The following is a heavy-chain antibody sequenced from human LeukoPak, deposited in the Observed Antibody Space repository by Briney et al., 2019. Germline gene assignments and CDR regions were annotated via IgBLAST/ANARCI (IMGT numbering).Heavy chain of an antibody. Sequence: GGSLRLSCAASGFTFDDYAMHWVRQAPGKGLEWVSGISWNSGNIDYADSVKGRFTISRDNAKNSLYLQMNSLRAEDTALYYCAKDVGYSGYDYAFDIWGQGTMVTVSS. D-gene: IGHD5-12*01. CDR3: AKDVGYSGYDYAFDI. J-gene: IGHJ3*02. CDR1: GFTFDDYA. V-gene: IGHV3-9*01. CDR2: ISWNSGNI.